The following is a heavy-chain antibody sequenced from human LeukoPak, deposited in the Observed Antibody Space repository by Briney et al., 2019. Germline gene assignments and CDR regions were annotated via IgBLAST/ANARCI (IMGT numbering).Heavy chain of an antibody. J-gene: IGHJ5*02. CDR2: MNEDGSGR. V-gene: IGHV3-7*01. CDR1: GFTFTSAW. Sequence: GGSLRLSCAASGFTFTSAWMTWLRQTPEKGLGYVAHMNEDGSGRFYVDSAKGRFTISRDDAQNSVYLQMNSLRVEDTAVYYCAAWFGESVPWGQGTLVTVSS. D-gene: IGHD3-10*01. CDR3: AAWFGESVP.